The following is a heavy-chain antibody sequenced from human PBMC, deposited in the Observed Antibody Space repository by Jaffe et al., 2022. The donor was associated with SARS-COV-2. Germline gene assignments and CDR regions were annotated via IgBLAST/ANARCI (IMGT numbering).Heavy chain of an antibody. Sequence: QVQLVESGGGVVQPGRSLRLSCAASGFTFSSYGMHWVRQAPGKGLEWVAVISYDGSNKYYADSVKGRFTISRDNSKNTLYLQMNSLRAEDTAVYYCAKDRAWGYYYYGMDVWGQGTTVTVSS. D-gene: IGHD3-16*01. CDR3: AKDRAWGYYYYGMDV. CDR2: ISYDGSNK. CDR1: GFTFSSYG. J-gene: IGHJ6*02. V-gene: IGHV3-30*18.